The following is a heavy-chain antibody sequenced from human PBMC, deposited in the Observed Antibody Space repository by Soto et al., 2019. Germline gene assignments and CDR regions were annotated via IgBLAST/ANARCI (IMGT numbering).Heavy chain of an antibody. V-gene: IGHV3-11*01. CDR2: IRSSDNTR. D-gene: IGHD2-2*01. CDR1: GFSFSDYY. Sequence: GGSLRLSCAASGFSFSDYYMSWIRQAPGKGLEWVSYIRSSDNTRYYADSVKGRFTISRDNAKNSLYLQMNSQRAEDTAVYYCARGNALYDYWGQGTLVTVSS. CDR3: ARGNALYDY. J-gene: IGHJ4*02.